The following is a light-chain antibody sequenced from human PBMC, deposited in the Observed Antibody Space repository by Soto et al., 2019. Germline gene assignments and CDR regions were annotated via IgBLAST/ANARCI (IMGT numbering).Light chain of an antibody. CDR1: QSISSY. CDR2: GAS. V-gene: IGKV1-39*01. CDR3: QQSYTTPIT. Sequence: DVQMTQSPSSLSASVGDRVTITCRASQSISSYLNWYQQKPGKAPKLLVYGASSLQSGVPSRFSGSGSGTEFTLTISSLQSEDFATYYCQQSYTTPITFGQGTRLEI. J-gene: IGKJ5*01.